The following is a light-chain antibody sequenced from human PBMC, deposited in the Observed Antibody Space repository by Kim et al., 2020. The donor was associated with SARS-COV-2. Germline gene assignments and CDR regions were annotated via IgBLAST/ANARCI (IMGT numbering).Light chain of an antibody. J-gene: IGKJ2*01. Sequence: SASVEDRVTMSCRENQGIHKFLAGFQQKPGKAPKALVSAVSTLKGGVHSSYSGSGNGTDFDLTINGLKPDVFASDDSEQYNNYTPTFGRGTELEI. CDR3: EQYNNYTPT. CDR1: QGIHKF. CDR2: AVS. V-gene: IGKV1-16*01.